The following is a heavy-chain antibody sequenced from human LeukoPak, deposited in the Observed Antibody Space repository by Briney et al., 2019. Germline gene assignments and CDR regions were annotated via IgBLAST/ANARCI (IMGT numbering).Heavy chain of an antibody. D-gene: IGHD3-9*01. V-gene: IGHV4-59*05. CDR1: GFIFSSYE. CDR2: IYDSGST. J-gene: IGHJ4*02. CDR3: ASLRYFDWLFDLDY. Sequence: GSLRLSCAASGFIFSSYEMIWVRQAPGKGLEWIGSIYDSGSTYYTPSLKSRVTISVDTSKNQFSLKLSSVTAADTAVYYCASLRYFDWLFDLDYWGQGTLVTVSS.